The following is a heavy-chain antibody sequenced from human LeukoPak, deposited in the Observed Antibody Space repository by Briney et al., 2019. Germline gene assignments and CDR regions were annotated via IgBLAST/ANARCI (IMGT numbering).Heavy chain of an antibody. J-gene: IGHJ6*02. D-gene: IGHD6-19*01. CDR3: ASAVAGYYYYGTDV. Sequence: GASVKVSCKASGYTFTSYDINWVRQATGQGLEWMGWMNPNSGNTGYAQKFQGRVTMTRNTSISTAYMELSSLRSEDTAVYYCASAVAGYYYYGTDVWGQGTTVTVSS. V-gene: IGHV1-8*01. CDR2: MNPNSGNT. CDR1: GYTFTSYD.